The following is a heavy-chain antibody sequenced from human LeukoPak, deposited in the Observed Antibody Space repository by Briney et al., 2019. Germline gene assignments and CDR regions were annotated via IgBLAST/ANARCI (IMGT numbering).Heavy chain of an antibody. V-gene: IGHV4-59*01. Sequence: SETLSLTCTVSGGSISNYYWSWIRQPPGKGLEWIGYIYYSGSTNYNPSLKSRVTISVDTSKNQFSLKLSSVTAADTAVYYCARLGYCSSTSCLGGAFDIWGQGTMVTVSS. CDR2: IYYSGST. J-gene: IGHJ3*02. CDR1: GGSISNYY. D-gene: IGHD2-2*01. CDR3: ARLGYCSSTSCLGGAFDI.